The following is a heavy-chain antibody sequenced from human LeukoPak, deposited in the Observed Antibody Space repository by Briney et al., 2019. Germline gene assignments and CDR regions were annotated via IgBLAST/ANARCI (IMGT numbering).Heavy chain of an antibody. J-gene: IGHJ5*02. V-gene: IGHV3-21*01. Sequence: GGSLRLSCAASGFTFSSYSMNWVRQAPGKGLEWVSSISSSSSYIHYADSVKGRFTISRDNAKNSLYLQMNSLRAEDTAVYYCAREGMTTRPLLFDPWGQGTLVTVSS. D-gene: IGHD4-11*01. CDR2: ISSSSSYI. CDR1: GFTFSSYS. CDR3: AREGMTTRPLLFDP.